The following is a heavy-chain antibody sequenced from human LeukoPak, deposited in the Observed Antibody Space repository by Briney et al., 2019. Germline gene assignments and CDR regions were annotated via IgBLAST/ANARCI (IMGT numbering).Heavy chain of an antibody. V-gene: IGHV4-34*01. J-gene: IGHJ5*02. CDR3: ARGVRRTTMIRGGHPYSWFDP. Sequence: SETLSLTCAVYDGSFSGFYWSWIRQPPGKGLEWIGEINHSESTNQNPSLKSRVTISVDTSKNQLSLKLGSVTAADTAVYYCARGVRRTTMIRGGHPYSWFDPWGQGTLVTVSS. D-gene: IGHD3-10*01. CDR2: INHSEST. CDR1: DGSFSGFY.